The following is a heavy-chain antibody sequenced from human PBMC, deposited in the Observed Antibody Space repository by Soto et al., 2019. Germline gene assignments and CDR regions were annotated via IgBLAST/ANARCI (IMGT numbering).Heavy chain of an antibody. J-gene: IGHJ5*02. CDR3: AGGRITLRT. V-gene: IGHV3-48*02. Sequence: RPMRDSCAAAEFTISSVHMNWVRQAPGKGLEWISYISSSSSDIYYADSVKGRFTISRDNAKKSLYLQMNSLRDEDTAVYYCAGGRITLRTWGQGTPVTVSS. D-gene: IGHD3-22*01. CDR1: EFTISSVH. CDR2: ISSSSSDI.